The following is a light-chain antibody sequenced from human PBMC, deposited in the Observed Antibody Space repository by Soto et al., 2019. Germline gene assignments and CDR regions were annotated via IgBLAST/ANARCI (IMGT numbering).Light chain of an antibody. CDR2: GAT. V-gene: IGKV3-20*01. Sequence: EIVLTQSPGALSLSPGERATLSCWASESVGDYLAWYQQKPGQAPRLLIYGATKRTSGTPDRFSGTGSETAFTLPISRLEPGDFAVYYCQQYVTSPAITFGQGTRVEIK. CDR3: QQYVTSPAIT. CDR1: ESVGDY. J-gene: IGKJ5*01.